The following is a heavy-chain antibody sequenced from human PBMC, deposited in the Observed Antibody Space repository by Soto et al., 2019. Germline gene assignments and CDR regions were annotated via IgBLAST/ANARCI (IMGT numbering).Heavy chain of an antibody. Sequence: QVQLVQSGAAVKEPGASVKVSCKASGYTFTSHTIHWARQAPGQGLEWMGWIIVSHGRPRIAPQFQGRVTFTTDTSATTAYMELNSLPAEDTAVYFCAREPEDGVPGDFWGQGTLVVVSS. V-gene: IGHV1-3*01. CDR1: GYTFTSHT. D-gene: IGHD2-8*01. CDR2: IIVSHGRP. J-gene: IGHJ4*02. CDR3: AREPEDGVPGDF.